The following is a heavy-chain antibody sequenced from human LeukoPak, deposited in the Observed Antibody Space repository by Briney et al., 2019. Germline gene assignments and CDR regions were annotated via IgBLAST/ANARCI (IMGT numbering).Heavy chain of an antibody. Sequence: GRSLRLSCAASGLTFSTYSMNWVRQAPGKGLEWVSYISSSSGTIYDADSVKGRFTISRDNAKNSLYLQMNSLRAEDTAVYYCARRSEFGVLYYMDVWGKGTTVTVSS. V-gene: IGHV3-48*01. CDR3: ARRSEFGVLYYMDV. CDR1: GLTFSTYS. CDR2: ISSSSGTI. J-gene: IGHJ6*03. D-gene: IGHD3-16*01.